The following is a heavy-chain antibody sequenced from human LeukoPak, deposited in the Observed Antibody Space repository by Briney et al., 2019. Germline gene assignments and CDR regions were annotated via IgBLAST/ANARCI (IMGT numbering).Heavy chain of an antibody. J-gene: IGHJ4*02. Sequence: KPSETLSLTCAVYGGSFSGYYWSWIRQPPGKGLEWIGEINHSGSTNYNPSLKSRVTISVDTSKNQFSLKLSSVTAADTAVYYCARYDYGDQGDYWGQGTLVTVS. CDR3: ARYDYGDQGDY. CDR1: GGSFSGYY. D-gene: IGHD4-17*01. V-gene: IGHV4-34*01. CDR2: INHSGST.